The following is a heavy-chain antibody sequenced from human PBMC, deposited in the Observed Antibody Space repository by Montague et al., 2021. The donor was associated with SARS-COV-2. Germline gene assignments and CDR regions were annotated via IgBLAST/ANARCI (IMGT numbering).Heavy chain of an antibody. CDR3: VRHPLGYCSSTSCYVG. V-gene: IGHV4-39*01. Sequence: SETLSLTCTVSGGSISSSSYYWGWIRQPPGKGLEWIGSIYYGGSTYYSPSLKSRVTISVDTSKNQFSLKLSSVTAADPAVYYCVRHPLGYCSSTSCYVGWGQGTLVTVSS. CDR2: IYYGGST. CDR1: GGSISSSSYY. J-gene: IGHJ4*02. D-gene: IGHD2-2*01.